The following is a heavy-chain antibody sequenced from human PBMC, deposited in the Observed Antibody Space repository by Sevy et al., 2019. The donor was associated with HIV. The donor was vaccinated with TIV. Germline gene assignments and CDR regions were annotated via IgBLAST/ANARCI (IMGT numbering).Heavy chain of an antibody. D-gene: IGHD1-26*01. CDR3: ARPGSPGPSGYWFDP. Sequence: ASVKVSCKASGYTFTDYFMHWVRQAPGQGLEWMGRINPNTGGTDYAQKFQGRVTMTRDTSISTAYMDLSRLTSDDTAIYYCARPGSPGPSGYWFDPWGQGTLVTASS. V-gene: IGHV1-2*06. CDR2: INPNTGGT. J-gene: IGHJ5*02. CDR1: GYTFTDYF.